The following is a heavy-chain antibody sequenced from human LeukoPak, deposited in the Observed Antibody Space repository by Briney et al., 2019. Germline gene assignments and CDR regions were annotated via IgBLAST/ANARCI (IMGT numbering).Heavy chain of an antibody. CDR3: ARVSGVGATSLFDY. V-gene: IGHV1-46*01. D-gene: IGHD1-26*01. J-gene: IGHJ4*02. CDR1: GYTFTIYY. Sequence: ASVNVSCKSSGYTFTIYYMHWVRHPPGQGLGWVGIIHPSGGSTSYAQKFQGRVTMTRDTSTSTVYMELSSLRSEDTAVYYCARVSGVGATSLFDYWGQGTLVTVSS. CDR2: IHPSGGST.